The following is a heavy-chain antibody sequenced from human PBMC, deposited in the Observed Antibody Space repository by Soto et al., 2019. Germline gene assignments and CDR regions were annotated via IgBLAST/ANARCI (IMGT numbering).Heavy chain of an antibody. J-gene: IGHJ6*02. CDR3: ARGLPSSVWYLPSYYYYGMDV. CDR2: MNPNSGNT. V-gene: IGHV1-8*01. Sequence: ASMKVSCKASGYTFTRYDIKWVRQATGQGVEWMGWMNPNSGNTGYAQKFQGRVTMTRNTSISTAYMELSSLRSEDTAVYYCARGLPSSVWYLPSYYYYGMDVWGQGTTVTVSS. D-gene: IGHD6-19*01. CDR1: GYTFTRYD.